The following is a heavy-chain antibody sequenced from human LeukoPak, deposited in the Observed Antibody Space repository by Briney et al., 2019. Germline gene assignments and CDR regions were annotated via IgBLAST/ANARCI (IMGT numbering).Heavy chain of an antibody. CDR2: MNPNSGNT. Sequence: ASVKVSCKASGYTFTSYDINWVRQATRQGLEWMGWMNPNSGNTGYAQKFQGRVTMTRNTSISTAYMELSSLRSEDTAVYYCARGLDDYGDYEGYWGQGTLVTVSS. CDR3: ARGLDDYGDYEGY. J-gene: IGHJ4*02. D-gene: IGHD4-17*01. V-gene: IGHV1-8*01. CDR1: GYTFTSYD.